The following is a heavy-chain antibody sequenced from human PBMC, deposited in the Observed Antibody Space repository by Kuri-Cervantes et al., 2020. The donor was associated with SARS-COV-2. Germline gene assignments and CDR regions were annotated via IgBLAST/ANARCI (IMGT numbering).Heavy chain of an antibody. Sequence: GESLKISCAASGFTFSTYAMSWVRQAPGKGLEWVSAISRSGTYYADSVKGRFTTSRDNSKNTLYLQMNSLRAEDTAVYYCAKVSDSMATVTTLGVWGQGTLVTVSS. CDR1: GFTFSTYA. J-gene: IGHJ4*02. D-gene: IGHD4-17*01. CDR2: ISRSGT. V-gene: IGHV3-23*01. CDR3: AKVSDSMATVTTLGV.